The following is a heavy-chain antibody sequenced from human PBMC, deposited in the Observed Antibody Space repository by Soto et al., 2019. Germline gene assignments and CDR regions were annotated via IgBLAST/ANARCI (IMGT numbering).Heavy chain of an antibody. J-gene: IGHJ6*03. CDR2: IKQDGSEK. CDR1: GFTFSSYW. V-gene: IGHV3-7*03. D-gene: IGHD1-26*01. Sequence: GESLKISCAASGFTFSSYWMSWVRQAPGKGLEWVANIKQDGSEKYYVDSVKGRFTISRDNAKNSLYLQMNSLRAEDTAVYYCARESRIESIVGATTYYYYYMDVWGKGTTVTVSS. CDR3: ARESRIESIVGATTYYYYYMDV.